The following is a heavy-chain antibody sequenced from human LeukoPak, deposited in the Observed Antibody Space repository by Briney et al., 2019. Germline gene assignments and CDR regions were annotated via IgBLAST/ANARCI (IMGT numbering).Heavy chain of an antibody. CDR2: IYAGDSDT. CDR1: GYRFTNFW. CDR3: ARSGFARGMDV. J-gene: IGHJ6*04. D-gene: IGHD3-10*01. V-gene: IGHV5-51*01. Sequence: GESLKIPCKASGYRFTNFWIAWVRQMPGKGLEWMGFIYAGDSDTRYSPSLQGQVTLSVDKSSSTAYLQWTSLKASDTAMYYCARSGFARGMDVWGKGTTVTVAS.